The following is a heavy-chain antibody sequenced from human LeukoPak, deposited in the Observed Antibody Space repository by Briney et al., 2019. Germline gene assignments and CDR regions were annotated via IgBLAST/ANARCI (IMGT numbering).Heavy chain of an antibody. V-gene: IGHV3-74*01. J-gene: IGHJ4*02. CDR1: GLTFSSYW. D-gene: IGHD7-27*01. CDR3: ARGPPNWGYDY. CDR2: MNGDGSTI. Sequence: GGSLRLSCAASGLTFSSYWMHWVRQAPGKGLVWVSRMNGDGSTINYADSVKGRFTISRDNAKNTLFLQMNSLRAEDTAVYYCARGPPNWGYDYWGPGTLVTVSS.